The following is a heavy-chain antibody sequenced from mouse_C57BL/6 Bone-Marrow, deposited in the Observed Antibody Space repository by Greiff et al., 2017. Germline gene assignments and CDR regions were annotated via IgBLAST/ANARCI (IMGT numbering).Heavy chain of an antibody. D-gene: IGHD1-1*01. CDR3: AREDYGSEDWYFDV. CDR1: GFTFSDYY. Sequence: DVMLVESEGGLVQPGSSMKLSCTASGFTFSDYYMAWVRQVPEKGLEWVADINYDGSSTYYLDSLKSRFIISRDNAKNILYLQMGSLKSEDTATYYSAREDYGSEDWYFDVWGTGTTVTVSS. J-gene: IGHJ1*03. V-gene: IGHV5-16*01. CDR2: INYDGSST.